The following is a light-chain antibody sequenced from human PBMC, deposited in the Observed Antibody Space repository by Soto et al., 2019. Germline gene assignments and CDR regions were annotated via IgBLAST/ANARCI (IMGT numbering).Light chain of an antibody. Sequence: IQITQSPSTLSASVGDRVTITCRASQSISSWLAWYQQKPGKAPKLLIYDASTLESGVPSRFTGRGSGTEFTLTISSLQPEDFATYYCQQYKSYSRMFGQGTKVDI. J-gene: IGKJ1*01. CDR1: QSISSW. CDR3: QQYKSYSRM. CDR2: DAS. V-gene: IGKV1-5*01.